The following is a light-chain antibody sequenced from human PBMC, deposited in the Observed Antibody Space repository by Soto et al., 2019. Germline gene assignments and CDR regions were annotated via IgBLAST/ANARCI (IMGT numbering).Light chain of an antibody. V-gene: IGKV1-27*01. J-gene: IGKJ4*01. CDR3: QKYNSAPLT. CDR1: QGIGVY. Sequence: DIQMTQSPSSLSASLGDRVTITCRASQGIGVYLAWFQQKPGNVPRLLTYAASTLQSGVPSRFSGSGSGTDFTLTISSLQPEDVATYYCQKYNSAPLTFGGGTKVEIK. CDR2: AAS.